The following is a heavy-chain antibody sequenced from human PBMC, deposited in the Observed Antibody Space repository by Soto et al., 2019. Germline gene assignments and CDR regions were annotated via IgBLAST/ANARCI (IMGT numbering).Heavy chain of an antibody. CDR2: IIPIFGTA. CDR1: GGTFSSYA. J-gene: IGHJ4*01. Sequence: SVKVSCKASGGTFSSYAISWVRQAPGQGLEWMGGIIPIFGTANYAQKFQGRVTITADKSTSTAYMELSSLRSEDTAVYYCARSLYAFWSSYWGPRDYFDYYRKGTLVSVSS. V-gene: IGHV1-69*06. CDR3: ARSLYAFWSSYWGPRDYFDY. D-gene: IGHD3-3*01.